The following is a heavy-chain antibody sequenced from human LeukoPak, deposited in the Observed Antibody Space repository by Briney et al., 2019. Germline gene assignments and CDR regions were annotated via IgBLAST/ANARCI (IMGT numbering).Heavy chain of an antibody. J-gene: IGHJ6*03. Sequence: PSETLSLTCTVSGGSISSSSYYWGWIRQPPGKGLDWIGIIYFSGSTLYNPSLISRVTISLDRSKNQVSLRLTSVTAADTAVYYCATGKERDYFYMDVWAKGTTVTVSS. CDR3: ATGKERDYFYMDV. CDR1: GGSISSSSYY. D-gene: IGHD1-26*01. V-gene: IGHV4-39*07. CDR2: IYFSGST.